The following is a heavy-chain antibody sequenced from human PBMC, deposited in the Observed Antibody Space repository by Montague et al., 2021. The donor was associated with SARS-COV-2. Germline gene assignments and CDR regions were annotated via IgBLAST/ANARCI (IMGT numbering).Heavy chain of an antibody. J-gene: IGHJ3*02. CDR3: ARAQVTIVAVRMMLPAAGAIDI. Sequence: KKNRGSSNYNPSLKSRVTISVDTSKSQISLKLTSVTAADTAQYYCARAQVTIVAVRMMLPAAGAIDIWGKGTAVTVAS. D-gene: IGHD3-16*01. V-gene: IGHV4-34*01. CDR2: KKNRGSS.